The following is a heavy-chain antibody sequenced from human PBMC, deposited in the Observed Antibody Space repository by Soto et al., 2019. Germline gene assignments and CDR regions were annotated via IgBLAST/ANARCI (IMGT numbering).Heavy chain of an antibody. V-gene: IGHV6-1*01. J-gene: IGHJ5*01. Sequence: PSQTLSLTCAISWDSVSTNSATWVWIRQSPSRGLEWLGRTYYRSKWFNDYAVSVKGRISINPDTSNNQFSLQLNSVTPDDTAVYYCARLIGNSWLDSWGQGTLVTVSS. CDR3: ARLIGNSWLDS. CDR1: WDSVSTNSAT. CDR2: TYYRSKWFN. D-gene: IGHD2-8*01.